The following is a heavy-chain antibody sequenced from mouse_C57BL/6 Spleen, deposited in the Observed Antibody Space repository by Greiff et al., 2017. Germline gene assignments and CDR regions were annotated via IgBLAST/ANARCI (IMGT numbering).Heavy chain of an antibody. J-gene: IGHJ2*01. D-gene: IGHD1-1*01. CDR2: IDPETGGT. CDR1: GYTFTDYE. Sequence: QVQLQQSGAELVRPGASVTLSCKASGYTFTDYEMHWVKQTPVHGLEWIGAIDPETGGTAYNQKFKGKAILTADKSSSTAYMELRSLTSADSAVYYCTRSANDYGSSHFDYWGQGTTLTVSS. V-gene: IGHV1-15*01. CDR3: TRSANDYGSSHFDY.